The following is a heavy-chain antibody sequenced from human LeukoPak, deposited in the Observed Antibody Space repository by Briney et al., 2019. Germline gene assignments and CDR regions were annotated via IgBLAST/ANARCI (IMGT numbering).Heavy chain of an antibody. Sequence: GGSLRLSCAASGFTFSSYGMHWVRQAPGKGLEWVAVISYDGSNKYYADSVKGRFTISRDNSKNTLYLQMNSLRAEDTAVYYCAKRGLAGWYAPNWYFDLWGRGTLVTVSS. CDR1: GFTFSSYG. D-gene: IGHD6-19*01. CDR2: ISYDGSNK. J-gene: IGHJ2*01. V-gene: IGHV3-30*18. CDR3: AKRGLAGWYAPNWYFDL.